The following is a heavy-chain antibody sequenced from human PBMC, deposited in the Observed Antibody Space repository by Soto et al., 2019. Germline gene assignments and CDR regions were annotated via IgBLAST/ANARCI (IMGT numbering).Heavy chain of an antibody. J-gene: IGHJ4*02. CDR1: GFSLSTSGVG. CDR2: FYWVVDK. V-gene: IGHV2-5*02. D-gene: IGHD6-13*01. Sequence: SGPTLVNPTQTLTLTCSFSGFSLSTSGVGVGWIRQPPGKALEWLALFYWVVDKRYSPSLNSRLTITKDTSKNQVVLTMTNMDPVDTATYYCAHSSGTWYVDYWGQGTLVTVSS. CDR3: AHSSGTWYVDY.